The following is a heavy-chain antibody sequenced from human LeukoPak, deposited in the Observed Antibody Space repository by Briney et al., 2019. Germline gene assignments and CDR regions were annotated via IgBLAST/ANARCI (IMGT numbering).Heavy chain of an antibody. D-gene: IGHD1-26*01. J-gene: IGHJ5*02. CDR2: INSDGSST. CDR3: AFVGATRVDWFDP. Sequence: GGSLRLSCAASGFTFSNYLMYWVRQAPGKGLVWVSLINSDGSSTNSADSVKGRFTISRDNAKNTLYLQMNSLRAEDTAVYYCAFVGATRVDWFDPWGQGTLVTVSS. CDR1: GFTFSNYL. V-gene: IGHV3-74*01.